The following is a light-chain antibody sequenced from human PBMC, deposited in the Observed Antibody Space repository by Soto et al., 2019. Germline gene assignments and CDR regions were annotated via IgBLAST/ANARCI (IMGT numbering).Light chain of an antibody. Sequence: EIVLTQSPATLSLSPGERATLSCRASQSVSNYLAWYQQKPGQAPRLLIYGASNRATGIAARFTGSGSGTDFTLTISSLEPEDFAVYFCQHGGEWPRAFGQGTKFEIK. J-gene: IGKJ2*01. CDR3: QHGGEWPRA. CDR1: QSVSNY. V-gene: IGKV3-11*01. CDR2: GAS.